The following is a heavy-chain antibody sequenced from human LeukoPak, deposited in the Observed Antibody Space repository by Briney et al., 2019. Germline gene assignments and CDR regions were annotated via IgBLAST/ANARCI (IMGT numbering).Heavy chain of an antibody. D-gene: IGHD6-19*01. J-gene: IGHJ4*02. CDR1: GFTFSSYG. V-gene: IGHV3-30*02. CDR3: AKDLVVGQGIAVATLGY. CDR2: IRYDGSNK. Sequence: PGGSLRLSCAASGFTFSSYGMHWVRQAPGKGLEWVAFIRYDGSNKYYADSVKGRFTISRYNSKNTLYLQMNSLRAEDTAVYYCAKDLVVGQGIAVATLGYWGQGTLVTVSS.